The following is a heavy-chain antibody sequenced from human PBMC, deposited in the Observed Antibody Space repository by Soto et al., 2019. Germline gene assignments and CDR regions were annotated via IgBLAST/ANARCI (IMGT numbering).Heavy chain of an antibody. CDR3: GGRGYDTRGYDWFDA. V-gene: IGHV3-53*01. CDR2: IYSGGNT. J-gene: IGHJ5*02. D-gene: IGHD3-22*01. Sequence: EVQLVESGGGLIQPGGSLRLSCAASGFTVSSNYMSWVRQAPGKGLEWVSSIYSGGNTYYADSVKGRFTISRDNSKNTVYLQVNGLKADDTAVYYCGGRGYDTRGYDWFDAWGQGTLVTVS. CDR1: GFTVSSNY.